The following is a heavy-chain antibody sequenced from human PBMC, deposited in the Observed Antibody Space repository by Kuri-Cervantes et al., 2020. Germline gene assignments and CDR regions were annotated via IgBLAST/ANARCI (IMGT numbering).Heavy chain of an antibody. CDR1: GGSISSSNW. V-gene: IGHV4-4*02. CDR3: ATHYDILTGYYTDPSYYYGMDV. D-gene: IGHD3-9*01. J-gene: IGHJ6*04. CDR2: IYHSGST. Sequence: SETLSLTCAVSGGSISSSNWCSCVRQPPGKGLEWIGAIYHSGSTNYNQSPKSRVTISVDKSKNQFSLKLSSVTAADTAVYYCATHYDILTGYYTDPSYYYGMDVWGKGTMVTGSS.